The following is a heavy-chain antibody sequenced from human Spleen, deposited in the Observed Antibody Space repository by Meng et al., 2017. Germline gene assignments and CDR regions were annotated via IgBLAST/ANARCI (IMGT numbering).Heavy chain of an antibody. D-gene: IGHD3-22*01. CDR3: ARDDSRFDP. CDR2: INPNSGGT. J-gene: IGHJ5*02. CDR1: GYSFTGYY. V-gene: IGHV1-2*02. Sequence: ASVKVSCKASGYSFTGYYIHWVRQAPGQGLEWMGWINPNSGGTNYAQKFQGRVTMTRDTSISTAYMELSRLRSDDTAVYYCARDDSRFDPWGQGTLVTVSS.